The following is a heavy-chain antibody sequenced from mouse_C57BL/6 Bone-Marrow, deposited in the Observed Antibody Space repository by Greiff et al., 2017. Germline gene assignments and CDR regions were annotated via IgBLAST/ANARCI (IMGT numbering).Heavy chain of an antibody. J-gene: IGHJ2*01. V-gene: IGHV1-59*01. CDR1: GYTFTSYW. CDR3: AILGGYYDY. D-gene: IGHD2-3*01. CDR2: IDPSDSYT. Sequence: QVQLQQPGAELVRPGTSVKLSCKASGYTFTSYWMHWVKQRPGQGLEWIGVIDPSDSYTNYNQKFKGKATLTVDTSSSTAYMQLSSLTSEDSAVYYCAILGGYYDYWGQGTTLTVSS.